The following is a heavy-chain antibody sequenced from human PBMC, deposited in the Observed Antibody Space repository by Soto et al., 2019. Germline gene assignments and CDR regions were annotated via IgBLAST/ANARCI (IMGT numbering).Heavy chain of an antibody. J-gene: IGHJ4*02. D-gene: IGHD5-18*01. CDR2: INHSGST. V-gene: IGHV4-34*01. CDR3: ARAGYSYGYVFDY. CDR1: GGSFSGYY. Sequence: PSETLSLTCAVYGGSFSGYYWSWIRQPPGKGLEWIGEINHSGSTNYNPSLKSRVTISVDTSKNQFSLKLSSVTAADTAVYYCARAGYSYGYVFDYWGQGTLVTVSS.